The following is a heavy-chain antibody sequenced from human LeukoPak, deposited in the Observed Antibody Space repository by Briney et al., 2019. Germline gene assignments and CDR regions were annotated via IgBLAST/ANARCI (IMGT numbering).Heavy chain of an antibody. J-gene: IGHJ5*01. D-gene: IGHD5/OR15-5a*01. Sequence: GGSLRLSCVASGFTFSNHAMTWVRQAPGKGLEWVSAISASGVDTFYAPSVKGRFTISRDNSKNTLYLQINSLRAEDTAIYYCAKDVWWLVSWGQGTLVTVSS. CDR2: ISASGVDT. V-gene: IGHV3-23*01. CDR1: GFTFSNHA. CDR3: AKDVWWLVS.